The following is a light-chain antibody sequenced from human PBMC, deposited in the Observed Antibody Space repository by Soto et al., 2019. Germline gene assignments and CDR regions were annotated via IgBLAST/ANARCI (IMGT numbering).Light chain of an antibody. CDR3: QSYDSSRSGWV. J-gene: IGLJ3*02. V-gene: IGLV1-40*01. CDR2: GNN. CDR1: SSNVGAAYY. Sequence: QSVLTQPPSVSGAPGQKVTISCTGSSSNVGAAYYVHWYQHLPGKAPKLLIYGNNNRPSGVSDRFSCSKSGTSASPAITGLQDEDEADYYCQSYDSSRSGWVFGGGTKLTVL.